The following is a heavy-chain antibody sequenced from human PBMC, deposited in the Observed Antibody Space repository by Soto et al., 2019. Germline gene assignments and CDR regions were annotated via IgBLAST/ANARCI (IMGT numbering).Heavy chain of an antibody. Sequence: QVQLVQSEIEVKKPGASVKVSCKASGYRFTTYAITWVRQAPGQGLEWMGWISPHNNNTEYVQKFQGRVAMTADTSTSTTYMEVRSLRSDDTALYYCARGKFYFDNWGQGTLVTVSS. J-gene: IGHJ4*02. CDR3: ARGKFYFDN. V-gene: IGHV1-18*01. CDR2: ISPHNNNT. CDR1: GYRFTTYA.